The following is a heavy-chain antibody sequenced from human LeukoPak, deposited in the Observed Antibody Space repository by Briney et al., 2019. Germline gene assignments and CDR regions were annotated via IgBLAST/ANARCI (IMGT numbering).Heavy chain of an antibody. J-gene: IGHJ4*02. CDR1: GGSVSSGSYY. V-gene: IGHV4-61*01. CDR2: IYYSGST. CDR3: ARGSMIVVVTN. Sequence: PSETLSLTCTVSGGSVSSGSYYWSWIRQPPGKGLEWNGYIYYSGSTNYNPSLKSRVTISVDTSKNQFSLKLSSVTAADTAVYYCARGSMIVVVTNWGQGTLVTVSS. D-gene: IGHD3-22*01.